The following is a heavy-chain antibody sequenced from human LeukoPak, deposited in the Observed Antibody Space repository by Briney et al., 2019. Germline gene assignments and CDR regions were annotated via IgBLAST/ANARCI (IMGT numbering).Heavy chain of an antibody. D-gene: IGHD3-9*01. CDR2: IYYSGST. V-gene: IGHV4-59*01. CDR1: GGSISSYY. Sequence: SETLSLTCTVSGGSISSYYWSWIRQPPGKGLEWIGYIYYSGSTNYNPSLKSRVTISVDTSKNQFSLKLSSVTAADTAVYYCARDLRYFDRSGFDPWGQGTLVTVSS. CDR3: ARDLRYFDRSGFDP. J-gene: IGHJ5*02.